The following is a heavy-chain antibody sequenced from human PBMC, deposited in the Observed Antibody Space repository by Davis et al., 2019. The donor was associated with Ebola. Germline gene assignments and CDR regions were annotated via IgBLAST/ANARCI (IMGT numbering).Heavy chain of an antibody. CDR1: GFTFSSYS. V-gene: IGHV4-34*08. CDR2: INHSGST. D-gene: IGHD3-3*02. Sequence: MPGGSLRLSCAASGFTFSSYSMNWVRQPPGKGLEWIGEINHSGSTNYNPSLKSRVTISVDTSKNQFSLKLSSVTAADTAVYYCAGQTSNFDYWGQGTLVTVSS. J-gene: IGHJ4*02. CDR3: AGQTSNFDY.